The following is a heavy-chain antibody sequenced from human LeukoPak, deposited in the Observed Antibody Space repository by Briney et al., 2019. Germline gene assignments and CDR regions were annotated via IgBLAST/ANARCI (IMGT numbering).Heavy chain of an antibody. Sequence: GGSLRLSCAASGFIFTNYVMSWVRQAPGKGPEWVASIKKDGSQKYYVDSVKGRFTISRDNAQNSLYLQMNSLRVEDTAIYSCARVGWELLNLHFDPWGQGTLVTVSS. D-gene: IGHD1-26*01. CDR1: GFIFTNYV. V-gene: IGHV3-7*03. J-gene: IGHJ5*02. CDR3: ARVGWELLNLHFDP. CDR2: IKKDGSQK.